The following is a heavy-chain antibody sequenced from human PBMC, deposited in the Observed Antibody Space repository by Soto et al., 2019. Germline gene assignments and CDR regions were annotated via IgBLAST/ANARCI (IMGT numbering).Heavy chain of an antibody. CDR3: ARGVGGSGLNWFDA. V-gene: IGHV4-59*02. CDR1: GSRVIGSY. Sequence: DILALACTFSGSRVIGSYGTWIRHSPEKGLDWIGYIHYSGSDNYNPSLNRRLTMSVDRSKSQFSMNLPSVTAADTSVYYCARGVGGSGLNWFDAWGHGTLVTVSS. CDR2: IHYSGSD. J-gene: IGHJ5*01. D-gene: IGHD6-19*01.